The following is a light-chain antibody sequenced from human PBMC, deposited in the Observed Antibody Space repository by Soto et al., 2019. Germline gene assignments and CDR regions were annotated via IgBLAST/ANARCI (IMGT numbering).Light chain of an antibody. CDR3: QQYNNWPRT. Sequence: EIVMTQSPATLSVSPGERATLSCRASQSVSSDLAWYHQKPGQAPRLLIYDASTRATGIPARFSGSGSGTAFTLTINSLQSEDFAVYYCQQYNNWPRTFGQGTKVDI. V-gene: IGKV3-15*01. CDR2: DAS. J-gene: IGKJ1*01. CDR1: QSVSSD.